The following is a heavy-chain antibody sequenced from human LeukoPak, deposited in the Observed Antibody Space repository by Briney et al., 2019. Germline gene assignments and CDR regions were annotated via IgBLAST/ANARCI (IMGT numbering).Heavy chain of an antibody. J-gene: IGHJ4*02. V-gene: IGHV1-8*01. Sequence: GASVKVSCKASGYTFTSYDINWVRQATGQGLEWMGWMNPNSGNTGYAQKFQGRVTMTRNTSISTAYMELSSLRSEDTAVYYCARGSPYYYDSSGYTPSDYWGQGTLVTLSS. CDR1: GYTFTSYD. CDR3: ARGSPYYYDSSGYTPSDY. CDR2: MNPNSGNT. D-gene: IGHD3-22*01.